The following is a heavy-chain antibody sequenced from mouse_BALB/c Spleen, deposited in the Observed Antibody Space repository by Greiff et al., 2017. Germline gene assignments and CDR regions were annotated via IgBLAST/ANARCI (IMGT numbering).Heavy chain of an antibody. CDR2: ISYSGST. D-gene: IGHD2-1*01. J-gene: IGHJ4*01. CDR3: ARYDYGNYCAMDY. V-gene: IGHV3-2*02. CDR1: GYSITSDYA. Sequence: VQLQQSGPGLVKPSQSLSLTCTVTGYSITSDYAWNWIRQFPGNKLEWMGYISYSGSTSYNPSLKSRIPITRDTSKNQFFLQLNSVTTEDTATYYGARYDYGNYCAMDYWGQGTSVTVSS.